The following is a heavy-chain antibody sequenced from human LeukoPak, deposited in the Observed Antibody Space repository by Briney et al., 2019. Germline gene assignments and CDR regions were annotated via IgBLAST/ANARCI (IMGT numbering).Heavy chain of an antibody. V-gene: IGHV3-7*01. J-gene: IGHJ3*02. D-gene: IGHD7-27*01. CDR2: IKQDGSTE. CDR3: ASDPPWADDAFDM. CDR1: GFTFSSYA. Sequence: PGGSLRLSCAASGFTFSSYAMSWVRQAPGKGLEWVANIKQDGSTEYYVDSVKGRFTISRDNAKNSLYLQMNSLRAEDAAVYYCASDPPWADDAFDMWGQGTMVTVSS.